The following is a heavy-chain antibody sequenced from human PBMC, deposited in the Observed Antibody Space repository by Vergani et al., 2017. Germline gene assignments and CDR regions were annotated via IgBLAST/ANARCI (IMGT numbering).Heavy chain of an antibody. CDR1: GGSISSGGYY. CDR3: ARGTKDIVVVPAARFVPGWFDP. D-gene: IGHD2-2*01. Sequence: QVQLQESGPGLVKPSQTLSLTCTVSGGSISSGGYYWSWIRQHPGKGLEWIGYIYYSGSTYYNPSLKSRVTISVDTSKNQFSLKLSSVTAADTAVYYCARGTKDIVVVPAARFVPGWFDPWGQGTLVTVSS. V-gene: IGHV4-31*03. CDR2: IYYSGST. J-gene: IGHJ5*02.